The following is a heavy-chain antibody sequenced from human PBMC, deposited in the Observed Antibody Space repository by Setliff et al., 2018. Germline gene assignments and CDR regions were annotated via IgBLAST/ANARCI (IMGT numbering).Heavy chain of an antibody. D-gene: IGHD3-3*02. V-gene: IGHV4-61*09. CDR2: INRRGTT. Sequence: SETLSLTCTVSGGSVNSGYDNWNWLRQPAGKGLEWIGHINRRGTTYYNPSLKSRVTISVDTSKNQFSLNLTSVTAADTAVYFCAREGRSSISGWYMDVWGRGTTVTVSS. CDR1: GGSVNSGYDN. CDR3: AREGRSSISGWYMDV. J-gene: IGHJ6*03.